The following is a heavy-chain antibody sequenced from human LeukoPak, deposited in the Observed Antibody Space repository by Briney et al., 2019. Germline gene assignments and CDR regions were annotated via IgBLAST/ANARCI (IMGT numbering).Heavy chain of an antibody. V-gene: IGHV3-30*02. Sequence: PGGSLRLSCTVSGFTVSSNSMSWVRQAPGKGLEWVAFIRYDGSNKYYADSVKGRFNISRDNSKNTLYLQMNSLRAEDTAVYYCAKGPRSGSYYFDYWGQGTLVTVSS. J-gene: IGHJ4*02. D-gene: IGHD1-26*01. CDR2: IRYDGSNK. CDR3: AKGPRSGSYYFDY. CDR1: GFTVSSNS.